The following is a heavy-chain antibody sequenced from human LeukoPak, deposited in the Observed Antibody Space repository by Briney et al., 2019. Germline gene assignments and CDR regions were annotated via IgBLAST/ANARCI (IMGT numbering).Heavy chain of an antibody. V-gene: IGHV3-9*03. J-gene: IGHJ3*02. Sequence: PGGSLRLSCAASGFTFDDYAMHWVRQAPGKGLEWVSGISWNSGSIGYADSVKGRFTISRDNAKNSLYLQMNSLRAEDMALYYCAKDLGKQLDDAFDIWGQGTMVTVSS. CDR1: GFTFDDYA. CDR3: AKDLGKQLDDAFDI. CDR2: ISWNSGSI. D-gene: IGHD6-13*01.